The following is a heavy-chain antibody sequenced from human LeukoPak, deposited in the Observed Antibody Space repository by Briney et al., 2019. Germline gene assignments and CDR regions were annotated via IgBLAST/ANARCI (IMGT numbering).Heavy chain of an antibody. CDR3: AKDNSDYVWGSNWFDP. V-gene: IGHV3-9*01. D-gene: IGHD3-16*01. Sequence: PGGSLRLSCAASGFTFDDYAMHWVRQAPGKGLEWVSGISWNSGSIGYADSVKGRFTISRDNAKNSLYLQMNSLRAEDTALYYCAKDNSDYVWGSNWFDPWGQGTLVTVSS. J-gene: IGHJ5*02. CDR1: GFTFDDYA. CDR2: ISWNSGSI.